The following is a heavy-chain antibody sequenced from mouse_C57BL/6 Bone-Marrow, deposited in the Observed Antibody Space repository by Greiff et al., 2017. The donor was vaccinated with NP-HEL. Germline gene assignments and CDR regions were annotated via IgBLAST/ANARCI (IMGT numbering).Heavy chain of an antibody. CDR2: IWGVGST. CDR1: GFSLTSYG. J-gene: IGHJ4*01. Sequence: VQGVESGPGLVAPSQSLSITCTVSGFSLTSYGVDWVRQSPGKGLEWLGVIWGVGSTNYNSALKSRLSISKDNSKSQVFLKMNSLQTDDTAMYYCARAYGYDGYAMDYWGQGTSVTVSS. D-gene: IGHD2-2*01. CDR3: ARAYGYDGYAMDY. V-gene: IGHV2-6*01.